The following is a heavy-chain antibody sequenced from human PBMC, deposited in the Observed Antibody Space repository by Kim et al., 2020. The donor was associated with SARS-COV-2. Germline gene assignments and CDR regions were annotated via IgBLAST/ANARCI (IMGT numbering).Heavy chain of an antibody. CDR1: GFTFSSYS. J-gene: IGHJ6*03. V-gene: IGHV3-21*01. CDR3: ARVDIVVVPAAIYYYMDV. CDR2: ISSSSSYI. Sequence: GGSLRLSCAASGFTFSSYSMNWVRQAPGKGLEWVSSISSSSSYIYYADSVKGRFTISRDNAKNSLYLQMNSLRAEDTAVYYCARVDIVVVPAAIYYYMDVWGKGTTVTVSS. D-gene: IGHD2-2*02.